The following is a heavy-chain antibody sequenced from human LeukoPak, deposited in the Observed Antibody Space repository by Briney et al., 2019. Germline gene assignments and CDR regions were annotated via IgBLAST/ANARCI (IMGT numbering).Heavy chain of an antibody. V-gene: IGHV1-69*13. CDR3: AREVTVHHPAFGD. CDR1: GGSFSGYS. J-gene: IGHJ4*02. D-gene: IGHD3-10*01. Sequence: SVKVSCKASGGSFSGYSISWLRQAPGKGLDWMGDIAPLFGRANYAQRFQGRVTITADESTATAYMEVTGLRSDDTAIYYCAREVTVHHPAFGDWGQGTLVSVSS. CDR2: IAPLFGRA.